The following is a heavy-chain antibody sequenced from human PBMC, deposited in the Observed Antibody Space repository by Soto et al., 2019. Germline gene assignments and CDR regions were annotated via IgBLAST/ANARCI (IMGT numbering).Heavy chain of an antibody. CDR1: GGSVSSSTYY. CDR2: MSYSGST. J-gene: IGHJ5*02. CDR3: AVGRWFDP. Sequence: SETLSLTCTVSGGSVSSSTYYWSWIRQPPGKGLEWIGYMSYSGSTNYNPSLRSRVTISVDTSKNQFSLRLSSVTAADTAVYYCAVGRWFDPWGQGTLVTVSS. D-gene: IGHD1-26*01. V-gene: IGHV4-61*01.